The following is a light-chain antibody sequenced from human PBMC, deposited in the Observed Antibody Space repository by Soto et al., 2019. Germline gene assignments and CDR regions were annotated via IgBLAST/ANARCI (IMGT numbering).Light chain of an antibody. CDR3: QQYSNSPLT. J-gene: IGKJ4*01. Sequence: EIVMTQSPATLSVSPGERATLSCRASQRVSRNYLAWYQQKVGQPPRLLIYGASSRAAGIPDRFSGSGSGTDFTLTITRLETEDFAVYHCQQYSNSPLTFGGGTKVDIK. CDR1: QRVSRNY. CDR2: GAS. V-gene: IGKV3-20*01.